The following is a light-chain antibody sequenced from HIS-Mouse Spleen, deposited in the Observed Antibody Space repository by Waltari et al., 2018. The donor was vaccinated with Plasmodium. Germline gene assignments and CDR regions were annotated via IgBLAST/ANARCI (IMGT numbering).Light chain of an antibody. CDR2: STN. CDR1: SGLVSISYY. CDR3: VLYIGSGIWV. V-gene: IGLV8-61*01. J-gene: IGLJ2*01. Sequence: QTVVTQEPPSSVPPGGSVTPTCGLRSGLVSISYYPRWYQQTPGQPPRTLIYSTNTRSSGVPDRFSGAILGNKAALTITWAQADDESDYYCVLYIGSGIWVFGGGTKLTVL.